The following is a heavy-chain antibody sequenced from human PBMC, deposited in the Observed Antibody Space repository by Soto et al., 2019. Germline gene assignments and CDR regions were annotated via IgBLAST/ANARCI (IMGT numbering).Heavy chain of an antibody. D-gene: IGHD1-1*01. CDR1: RLTFYSSA. J-gene: IGHJ6*02. V-gene: IGHV3-23*01. CDR3: AKGGAETSQLPLNYYGMDV. CDR2: ISGSGGST. Sequence: LSRAASRLTFYSSAMSWFFPTHGKVLDLVSAISGSGGSTYYADSVKGRFTISRDNSTNTLYLQMNSLRAEDTAVYYCAKGGAETSQLPLNYYGMDVCGQGTTVTVSS.